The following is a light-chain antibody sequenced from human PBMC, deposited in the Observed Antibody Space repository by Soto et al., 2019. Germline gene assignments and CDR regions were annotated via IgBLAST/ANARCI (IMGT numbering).Light chain of an antibody. Sequence: DIHMTQSPSTLSVGWVDRVTITCRASQTISSWLAWYQQKPGKAPKLLIYKASTLKSGVPSRFSGSGSGTEFTLTISSLQPDDFATYYCQHYNSYSEAFGQGTKVDI. V-gene: IGKV1-5*03. J-gene: IGKJ1*01. CDR1: QTISSW. CDR2: KAS. CDR3: QHYNSYSEA.